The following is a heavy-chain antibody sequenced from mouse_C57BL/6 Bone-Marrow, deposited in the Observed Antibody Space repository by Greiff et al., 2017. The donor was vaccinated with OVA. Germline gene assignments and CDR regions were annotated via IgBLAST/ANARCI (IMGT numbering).Heavy chain of an antibody. CDR3: ARSGAWFAY. CDR1: GFTFSDYG. Sequence: EVKLMESGGGLVQPGGSLKLSCAASGFTFSDYGMAWVRQAPRKGPEWVAFISNLAYSIYYADTVTGRFTISRENAKKTLYLEISSLGADDTAMYYCARSGAWFAYWGQGTLVTVSA. CDR2: ISNLAYSI. V-gene: IGHV5-15*01. J-gene: IGHJ3*01.